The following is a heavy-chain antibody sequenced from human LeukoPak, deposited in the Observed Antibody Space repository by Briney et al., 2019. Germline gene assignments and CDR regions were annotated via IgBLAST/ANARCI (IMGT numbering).Heavy chain of an antibody. Sequence: SETLSLTCTVSGGSMSSSSYYWGWIRQPPGKGLEWIGSIYYSGSTYYNPSLKSRVTISVDTSKNQFSLKLSSVTAADTAVYYCARHSHYYDMDYWGQGTLVTVSS. V-gene: IGHV4-39*01. CDR3: ARHSHYYDMDY. CDR2: IYYSGST. CDR1: GGSMSSSSYY. J-gene: IGHJ4*02. D-gene: IGHD3-22*01.